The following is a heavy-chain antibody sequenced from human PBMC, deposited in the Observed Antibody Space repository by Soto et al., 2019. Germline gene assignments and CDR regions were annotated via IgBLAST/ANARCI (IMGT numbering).Heavy chain of an antibody. Sequence: GGSLRLSCAASGFTFSSYGMNWVRQAPEKGLEWVSAISGSGGSTYYADSVKGRFTISRDNSKNTLYLQMNSLRAEDTAVYYCAKGRSSGFYYYMDVWGKGTTVTVSS. D-gene: IGHD6-6*01. V-gene: IGHV3-23*01. J-gene: IGHJ6*03. CDR2: ISGSGGST. CDR1: GFTFSSYG. CDR3: AKGRSSGFYYYMDV.